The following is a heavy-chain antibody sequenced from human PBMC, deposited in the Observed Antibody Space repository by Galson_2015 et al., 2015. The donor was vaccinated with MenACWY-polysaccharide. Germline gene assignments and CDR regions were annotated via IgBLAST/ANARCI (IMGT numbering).Heavy chain of an antibody. D-gene: IGHD4-11*01. Sequence: ESGPGLVKPSETLSLTCTVSGGSISRYYWSWIRQPPGKGLEWIGYIFYTGSTNYNPSLKSRLTISLDTSENQFSLRVSSVTAADTAVYYCTRDNNNYGDYWGQGTLVTVSS. V-gene: IGHV4-59*01. CDR1: GGSISRYY. J-gene: IGHJ4*02. CDR2: IFYTGST. CDR3: TRDNNNYGDY.